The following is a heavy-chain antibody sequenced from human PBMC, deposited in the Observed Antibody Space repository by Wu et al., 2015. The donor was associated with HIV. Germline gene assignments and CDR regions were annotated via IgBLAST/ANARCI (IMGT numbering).Heavy chain of an antibody. Sequence: QLVQSGAEVKKPGASVKVSCKASGYTFTSYYMHWVRQAPGQGLEWMGIINPSGGSTSYAQKFQGRVTMTRDTSTSTVYMELSSLRSEDTAVYYCARGLLVGSGSRTMSFDIVGPRDKWSPSLQ. CDR3: ARGLLVGSGSRTMSFDI. V-gene: IGHV1-46*01. D-gene: IGHD3-10*01. CDR2: INPSGGST. CDR1: GYTFTSYY. J-gene: IGHJ3*02.